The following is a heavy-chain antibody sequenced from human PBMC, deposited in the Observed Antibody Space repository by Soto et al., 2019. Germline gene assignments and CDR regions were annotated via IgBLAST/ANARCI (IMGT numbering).Heavy chain of an antibody. V-gene: IGHV3-7*01. D-gene: IGHD3-22*01. CDR2: IKEDGSEK. J-gene: IGHJ4*02. Sequence: EVQLVESGGGLVQPGGSLRVSCAVSGFTFSSYWMSWVRQAPGKGLEWLANIKEDGSEKYYVDSVRGRFTISRDNAKNSLYLQMNSLRVEDTAVYYCARDGAVVHNLLDFDYWGQGTLVTVSS. CDR1: GFTFSSYW. CDR3: ARDGAVVHNLLDFDY.